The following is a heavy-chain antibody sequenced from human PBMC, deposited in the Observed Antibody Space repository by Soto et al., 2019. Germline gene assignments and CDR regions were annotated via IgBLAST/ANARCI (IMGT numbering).Heavy chain of an antibody. Sequence: TGGSLRLSCAASGFTFSSYAMSWVRQAPGKGLEWVSAISGSGGSTYYADSVKGRFTISRDNSKNTLYLQMNSLRAEDTAVYYCAKDGYCSGGSCYGRAKYNWFDPWGQGTLVTVSS. CDR3: AKDGYCSGGSCYGRAKYNWFDP. V-gene: IGHV3-23*01. D-gene: IGHD2-15*01. J-gene: IGHJ5*02. CDR1: GFTFSSYA. CDR2: ISGSGGST.